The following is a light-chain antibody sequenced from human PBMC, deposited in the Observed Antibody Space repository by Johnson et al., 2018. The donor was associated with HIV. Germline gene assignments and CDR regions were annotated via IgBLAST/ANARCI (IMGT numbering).Light chain of an antibody. J-gene: IGLJ1*01. CDR2: DNN. CDR1: SSNIGNNY. CDR3: GTWDSRLNVYL. Sequence: QSVLTQPPSVSAAPGQKVTISCSGSSSNIGNNYVSWYQQLPGTAPKLLIYDNNNRPSGIPDRFSGSKSGTSATLGISGLQTGDEADYYCGTWDSRLNVYLFGPGTKVTVL. V-gene: IGLV1-51*01.